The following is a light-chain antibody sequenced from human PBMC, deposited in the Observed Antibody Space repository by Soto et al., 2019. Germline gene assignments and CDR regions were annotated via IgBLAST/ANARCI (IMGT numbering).Light chain of an antibody. CDR3: LQDDDYPFT. CDR2: AAS. V-gene: IGKV1-39*01. CDR1: QSVSRY. J-gene: IGKJ4*01. Sequence: DVQMTQSPSSLSALVGDRVTITCRASQSVSRYLNWYQHKPGKAPKLLINAASNLRSGVPSRFSGSGSGTDFTLTIDGLQPEDFATYFCLQDDDYPFTFGGGTKVDIK.